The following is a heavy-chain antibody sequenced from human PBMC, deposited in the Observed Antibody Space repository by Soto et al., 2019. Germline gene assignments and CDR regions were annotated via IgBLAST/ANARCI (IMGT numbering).Heavy chain of an antibody. CDR1: GFTFSSYG. Sequence: LRLSCAASGFTFSSYGMHWVRQAPGKGLEWVAVISYDGSNKYYADSVKGRFTISRDNSKNTLYLQMNSLRAEDTAVYYCAKDAHYDFWSGYSLTGMDVWGQGTTVTVSS. CDR2: ISYDGSNK. CDR3: AKDAHYDFWSGYSLTGMDV. J-gene: IGHJ6*02. V-gene: IGHV3-30*18. D-gene: IGHD3-3*01.